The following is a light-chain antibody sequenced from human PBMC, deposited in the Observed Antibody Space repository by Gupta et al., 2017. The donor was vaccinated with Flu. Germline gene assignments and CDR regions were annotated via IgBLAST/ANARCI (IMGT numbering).Light chain of an antibody. V-gene: IGKV1-5*03. CDR3: HQYNKTPYT. CDR2: KAS. CDR1: QSISSW. J-gene: IGKJ2*01. Sequence: QLNPSPSILSASVGDRVTITCRASQSISSWLAWYQQKPGKAPKLLIYKASSLERGVPARFSGRGSGTEFTLTISSLQPDDVATYYCHQYNKTPYTFGRGTKVEIK.